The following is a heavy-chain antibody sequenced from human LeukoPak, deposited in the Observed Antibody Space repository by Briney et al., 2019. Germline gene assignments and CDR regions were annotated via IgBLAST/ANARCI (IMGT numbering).Heavy chain of an antibody. D-gene: IGHD5-24*01. CDR1: GFTFSSYA. Sequence: GGSLRLSCAASGFTFSSYAMHWVRQAPGKGLEWVAVISYDGSNKYYADSVKGRFTISRGNSKNTLYLQMNSLRAEDTAVYYCARALATTRYYFDYWGQGTLVTVSS. V-gene: IGHV3-30*01. J-gene: IGHJ4*02. CDR2: ISYDGSNK. CDR3: ARALATTRYYFDY.